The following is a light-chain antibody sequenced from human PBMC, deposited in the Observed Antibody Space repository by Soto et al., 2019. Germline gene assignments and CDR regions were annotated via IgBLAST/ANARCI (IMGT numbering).Light chain of an antibody. V-gene: IGLV2-14*01. CDR3: SSYTTSYFYV. J-gene: IGLJ1*01. CDR1: GHDIGAYDY. CDR2: GVK. Sequence: SVLTQPASVSGSPGHSITISCTGSGHDIGAYDYVSWYQQHPGKAPKLLIYGVKNRPSGVSYRFSASKSAFTASLTISGLQAEDEAHYYCSSYTTSYFYVFGPGTKAPS.